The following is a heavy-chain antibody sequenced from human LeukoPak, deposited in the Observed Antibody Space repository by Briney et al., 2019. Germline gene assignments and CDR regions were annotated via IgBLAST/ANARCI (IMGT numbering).Heavy chain of an antibody. J-gene: IGHJ5*02. CDR3: AHQLIAAAGTMEWFDP. D-gene: IGHD6-13*01. V-gene: IGHV2-5*01. CDR1: GFSLSTSGVG. Sequence: SGPTLVKPTQTLTLTCTFSGFSLSTSGVGVGWIRQPPGKALEWLALIYWNDDKRYSPSLKSRLTITKDTSKNQVVLTMTNMDPVDTATYYWAHQLIAAAGTMEWFDPWGQGSLVTVSS. CDR2: IYWNDDK.